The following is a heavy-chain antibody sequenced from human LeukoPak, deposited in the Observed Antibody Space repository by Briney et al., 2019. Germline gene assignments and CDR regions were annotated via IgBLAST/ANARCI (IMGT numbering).Heavy chain of an antibody. D-gene: IGHD3-10*01. CDR3: ARGRVARGVPTLDY. CDR2: INHSGST. J-gene: IGHJ4*02. Sequence: SETLSLTCAVYGGSFSGYYWSWIRQPPGKGLEWIGEINHSGSTNYNPSLKSRVTISVDTSKNQFSLKLSSVTAADTAVYYCARGRVARGVPTLDYWGQGTLVTVSS. CDR1: GGSFSGYY. V-gene: IGHV4-34*01.